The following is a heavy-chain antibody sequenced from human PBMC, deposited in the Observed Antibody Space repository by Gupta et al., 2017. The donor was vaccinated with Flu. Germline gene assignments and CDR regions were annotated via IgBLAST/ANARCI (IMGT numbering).Heavy chain of an antibody. CDR1: GFTFSSYA. CDR3: AKVSDCSSTSCYGTDRVFDY. V-gene: IGHV3-23*01. J-gene: IGHJ4*02. D-gene: IGHD2-2*01. Sequence: EVQLLESGGGLVQPGGSLRLSCAASGFTFSSYAMSWVRQAPGKGLEWVSAISGSGGSTYYADSVKGRFTISRDNSKNTLYLQMNSLRAEDTAVYYCAKVSDCSSTSCYGTDRVFDYWGQGTLVTVSS. CDR2: ISGSGGST.